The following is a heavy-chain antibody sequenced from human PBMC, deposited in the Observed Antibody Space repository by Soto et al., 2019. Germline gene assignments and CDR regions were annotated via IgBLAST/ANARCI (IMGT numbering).Heavy chain of an antibody. CDR1: AFPFSSYA. V-gene: IGHV3-23*01. J-gene: IGHJ6*02. CDR2: ISGSGENT. CDR3: AKDQFLKYYDSNHYYGMDV. D-gene: IGHD3-22*01. Sequence: GGSLRLSCAASAFPFSSYAMSWLRQAPGEGLVWVSSISGSGENTYHADSVKGLLTISRESSKYTLSPQMNSLRAEDTAVYYCAKDQFLKYYDSNHYYGMDVLGQGTTVTGSS.